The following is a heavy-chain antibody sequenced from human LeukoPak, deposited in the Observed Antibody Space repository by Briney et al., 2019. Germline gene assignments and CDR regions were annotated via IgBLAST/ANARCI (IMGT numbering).Heavy chain of an antibody. D-gene: IGHD6-19*01. V-gene: IGHV4-31*03. Sequence: SETLSLTCTVSGGSISSGGYYWSWIRQHPGKGLEWIGYIYYSGSTYYSPSLKSRVTISVDTSKNQFSLKLSSVTAADTAVYYCARAIAVAGHWYFDLWGRGTLVTVSS. CDR3: ARAIAVAGHWYFDL. J-gene: IGHJ2*01. CDR1: GGSISSGGYY. CDR2: IYYSGST.